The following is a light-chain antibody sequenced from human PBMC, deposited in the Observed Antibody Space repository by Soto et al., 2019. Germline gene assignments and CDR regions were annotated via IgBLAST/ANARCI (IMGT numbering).Light chain of an antibody. Sequence: EIVMTQSPATLSVSPGERATLSCRASQSVSNRIAWYQQKPGQAPRLLIYSASTRATGIPARFSGSGSGTEFTLTIDSLQSEDFAVYYCQQCNSWPPVTFGGGTKVESK. V-gene: IGKV3-15*01. J-gene: IGKJ4*01. CDR1: QSVSNR. CDR3: QQCNSWPPVT. CDR2: SAS.